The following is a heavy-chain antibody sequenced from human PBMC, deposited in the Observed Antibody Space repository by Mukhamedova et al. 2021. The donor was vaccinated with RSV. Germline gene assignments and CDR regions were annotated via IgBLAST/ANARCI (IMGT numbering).Heavy chain of an antibody. D-gene: IGHD2-2*01. J-gene: IGHJ5*02. CDR3: ARDGGGYCSSTSCVYNWFDP. Sequence: GLEWMGGIIPIFGTANYAQKFQGRVTITADESTSTAYMELSSLRSEDTAVYYCARDGGGYCSSTSCVYNWFDPWGQGTLVTVPS. CDR2: IIPIFGTA. V-gene: IGHV1-69*01.